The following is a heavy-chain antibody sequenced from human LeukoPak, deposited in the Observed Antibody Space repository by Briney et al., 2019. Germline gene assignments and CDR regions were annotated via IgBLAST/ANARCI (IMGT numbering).Heavy chain of an antibody. J-gene: IGHJ4*02. CDR3: ARDHDFWSGEFDY. D-gene: IGHD3-3*01. CDR1: GFTFSSYS. CDR2: ISSSSSYI. V-gene: IGHV3-21*01. Sequence: GGSLRLSCAASGFTFSSYSMNWVRQAPGKGLEWVSSISSSSSYIYYADSVKGRFTISRDNAKNLLYLQMNSLRAEDTAVYYCARDHDFWSGEFDYWGQGTLVTVTS.